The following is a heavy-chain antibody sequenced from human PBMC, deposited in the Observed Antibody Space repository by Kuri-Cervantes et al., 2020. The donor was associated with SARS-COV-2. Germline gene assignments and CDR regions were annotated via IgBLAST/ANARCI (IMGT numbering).Heavy chain of an antibody. CDR1: GYIFTSYW. D-gene: IGHD3-3*01. J-gene: IGHJ5*02. Sequence: GESPMIYRKGPGYIFTSYWIGWVRQMLGKGLEWMGIIYPGDSDTRYSPSFQGQVTISADKSISTAYLLWSSLKASDTAMYYCARWEIRFRGSWCDPWGQGTLVTVSS. CDR2: IYPGDSDT. V-gene: IGHV5-51*01. CDR3: ARWEIRFRGSWCDP.